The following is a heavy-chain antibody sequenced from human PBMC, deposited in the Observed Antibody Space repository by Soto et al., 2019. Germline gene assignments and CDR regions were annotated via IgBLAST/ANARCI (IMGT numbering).Heavy chain of an antibody. J-gene: IGHJ1*01. CDR3: ARGGTSSRRAVAGYFHY. V-gene: IGHV4-39*07. D-gene: IGHD1-7*01. Sequence: SETLSLTCTVSGGSVSNSNYYWGWIRQSPGKGLEWIGSVYYRGRSYSKLSVKSRVTISVDTSKNQFSLNLNSVTASDTAVYFCARGGTSSRRAVAGYFHYWGQGTQVTVAS. CDR1: GGSVSNSNYY. CDR2: VYYRGRS.